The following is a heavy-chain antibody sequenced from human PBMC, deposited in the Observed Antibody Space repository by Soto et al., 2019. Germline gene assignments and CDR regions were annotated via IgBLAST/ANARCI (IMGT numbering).Heavy chain of an antibody. J-gene: IGHJ3*02. CDR3: ARLPGYAFDI. Sequence: PGGSLRLSCAASGFTFSSYAMSWVRQAPGKGLEWVSSISSSSSYIYYADSVKGRFTISRDNAKDSLYLQMNSLRAEDTAVYYCARLPGYAFDIWGQGTMVTVSS. CDR2: ISSSSSYI. CDR1: GFTFSSYA. V-gene: IGHV3-21*01.